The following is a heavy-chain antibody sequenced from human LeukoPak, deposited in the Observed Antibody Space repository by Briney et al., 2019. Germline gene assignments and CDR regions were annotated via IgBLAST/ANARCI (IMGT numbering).Heavy chain of an antibody. Sequence: SETLSLTCTVSGGSVSSFYWSWIRQSPGKGLEWIGYIYHSGNTNYNPSLKSRVTISVDTSKNQFSLKLSSVTAADTAVYYCARASEDYYYYYMDVWGKGTTVTISS. J-gene: IGHJ6*03. D-gene: IGHD1-14*01. V-gene: IGHV4-59*02. CDR1: GGSVSSFY. CDR2: IYHSGNT. CDR3: ARASEDYYYYYMDV.